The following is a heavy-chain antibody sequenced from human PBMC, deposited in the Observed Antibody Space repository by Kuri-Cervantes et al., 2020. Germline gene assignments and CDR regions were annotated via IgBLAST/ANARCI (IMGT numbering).Heavy chain of an antibody. D-gene: IGHD4-17*01. J-gene: IGHJ4*02. CDR2: INTNTGNP. CDR3: ARDTDYGDYASFLVFDY. V-gene: IGHV7-4-1*02. CDR1: GYTFTSYA. Sequence: ASVKVSCKASGYTFTSYAMNWVRQAPGQGLEWMGWINTNTGNPTYAQGFTGRFVFSLGTSVSTAYLQISSLKAEDTAVYYCARDTDYGDYASFLVFDYWGQGTLVTVSS.